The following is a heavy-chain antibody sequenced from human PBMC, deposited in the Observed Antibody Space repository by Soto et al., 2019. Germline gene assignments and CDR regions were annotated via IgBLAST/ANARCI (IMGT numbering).Heavy chain of an antibody. CDR3: ARCHRGLRCHLDY. CDR1: GYTFTDYY. Sequence: QVQLVQSGSEVRKPGASVTVSCKASGYTFTDYYIQWVRQAPGQGLEYMDWISPKSGCEAHAQKFRGRVTMTRDTSVNSAYLHLSSLTSDDTAVYFCARCHRGLRCHLDYWGQGTLVTVSS. D-gene: IGHD4-17*01. J-gene: IGHJ4*02. CDR2: ISPKSGCE. V-gene: IGHV1-2*02.